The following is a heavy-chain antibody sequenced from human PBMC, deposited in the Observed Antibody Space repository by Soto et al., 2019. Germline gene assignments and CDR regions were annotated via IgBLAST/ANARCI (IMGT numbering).Heavy chain of an antibody. J-gene: IGHJ6*02. V-gene: IGHV4-59*08. Sequence: PSETLSLTCTVSGGSISSYYWSWIRQPPGKGLEWIGYIYYSGSTNYNPSLKSRVTISVDTSNNQLSLRLSSVTAADTAVYYCGRQPGHCGSTTCFGYYSVDVWGQGTTVTVSS. D-gene: IGHD2-2*01. CDR2: IYYSGST. CDR3: GRQPGHCGSTTCFGYYSVDV. CDR1: GGSISSYY.